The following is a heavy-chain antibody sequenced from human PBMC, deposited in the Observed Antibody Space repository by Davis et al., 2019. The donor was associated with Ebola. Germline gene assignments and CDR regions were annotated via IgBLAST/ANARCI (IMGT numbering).Heavy chain of an antibody. Sequence: LRLSCTVSSGSIKSGGYYWSWIRQHPGKGLEYIGYIYYSGNTYYNPSLKSRVTISVDTSKNQFSLKLSSVTAADTAVYYCARDVTLWGQGTLVTVSS. CDR1: SGSIKSGGYY. CDR3: ARDVTL. V-gene: IGHV4-31*03. J-gene: IGHJ4*02. CDR2: IYYSGNT.